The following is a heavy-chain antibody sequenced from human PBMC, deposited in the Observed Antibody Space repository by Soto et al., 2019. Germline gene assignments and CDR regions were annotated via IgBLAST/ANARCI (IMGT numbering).Heavy chain of an antibody. Sequence: QVQLVESGGGVVQPGRSLRLSCAASGFTFSDYVMHWVRQVPGKGLEWVAVISHDERIKYYADSVKGRFTISRDNSNTMLSVQMDSLQTDDTALYYCARRLAGASSDLLAFWGQGTLVTVSS. CDR3: ARRLAGASSDLLAF. D-gene: IGHD3-22*01. V-gene: IGHV3-30*03. J-gene: IGHJ4*02. CDR2: ISHDERIK. CDR1: GFTFSDYV.